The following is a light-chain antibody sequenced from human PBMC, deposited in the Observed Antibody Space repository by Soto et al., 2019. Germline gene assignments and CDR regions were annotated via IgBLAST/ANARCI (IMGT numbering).Light chain of an antibody. V-gene: IGLV2-14*03. J-gene: IGLJ1*01. CDR1: SSDVGGYNY. CDR3: SSYASSSTPYA. Sequence: QSVLTQPASVSGSPGQSITISCTGTSSDVGGYNYVSWYQQHPGKAPKLMIYDVSYRPSGVSNRFSGSKSGNTASLTVSGLQAEDEADYYCSSYASSSTPYAFGTGTKATVL. CDR2: DVS.